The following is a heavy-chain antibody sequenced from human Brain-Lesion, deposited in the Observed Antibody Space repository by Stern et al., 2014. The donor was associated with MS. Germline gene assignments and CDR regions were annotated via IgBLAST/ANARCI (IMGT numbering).Heavy chain of an antibody. D-gene: IGHD3-9*01. CDR3: ARGNYDVLTDNGGHGFDI. CDR1: GGSISSGNYY. Sequence: QVQLQESGPGLVKPSQTLSLTCTVSGGSISSGNYYWSWIRQPAGEGLEWIGRIYSSGSTQYNPPLKSRVTISADTSTSQVSLRLSSVTAADTAVYYCARGNYDVLTDNGGHGFDIWGQGTMVTVSS. CDR2: IYSSGST. V-gene: IGHV4-61*02. J-gene: IGHJ3*02.